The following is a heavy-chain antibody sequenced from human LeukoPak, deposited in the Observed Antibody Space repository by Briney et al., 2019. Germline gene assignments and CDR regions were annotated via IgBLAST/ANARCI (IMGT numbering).Heavy chain of an antibody. CDR1: GFTFSSYN. V-gene: IGHV3-21*01. CDR3: AREDGIAVAVLIY. CDR2: ITSGSSYI. J-gene: IGHJ4*02. Sequence: GGSLRLSCAASGFTFSSYNMNWVRQAPGQGLEWVSSITSGSSYIYYADSVKGRFTISRDNANNSLYLQMNSLRAEDTAVYYCAREDGIAVAVLIYWGQGTLVTVSS. D-gene: IGHD6-19*01.